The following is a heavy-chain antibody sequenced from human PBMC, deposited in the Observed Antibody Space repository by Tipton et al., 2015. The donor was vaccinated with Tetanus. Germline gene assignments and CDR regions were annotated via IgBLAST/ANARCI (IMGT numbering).Heavy chain of an antibody. CDR2: ISAYNGNT. J-gene: IGHJ6*02. D-gene: IGHD2-15*01. V-gene: IGHV1-18*01. CDR3: AGTRRSYYYYYGMDV. CDR1: GYTFTSYG. Sequence: QSGAEVKKPGASVKVSCKASGYTFTSYGISWVRQAPGQGLEWMGWISAYNGNTNYAQKLQGRVTMTTDTSTSTAYMELRSLRSDDTAVDYCAGTRRSYYYYYGMDVWGQGTTVTVSS.